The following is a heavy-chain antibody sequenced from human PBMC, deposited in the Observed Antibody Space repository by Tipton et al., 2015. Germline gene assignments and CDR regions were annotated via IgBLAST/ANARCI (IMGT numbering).Heavy chain of an antibody. CDR2: IYYSGST. V-gene: IGHV4-59*01. CDR3: ARDLGQQLVGPYYFHYAMDV. J-gene: IGHJ6*02. D-gene: IGHD6-6*01. Sequence: TLSLTCNVSADSTDSITSYYWSWIRQPPGKGLEWIGYIYYSGSTNYNPSLKSRVTISVDTSKDQFSLKLSSVTAADTAVYYCARDLGQQLVGPYYFHYAMDVWGQGTSVTVSS. CDR1: ADSTDSITSYY.